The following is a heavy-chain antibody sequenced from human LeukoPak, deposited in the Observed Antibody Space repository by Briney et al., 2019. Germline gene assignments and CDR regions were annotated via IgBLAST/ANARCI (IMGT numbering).Heavy chain of an antibody. D-gene: IGHD1-26*01. CDR2: INHSGNT. V-gene: IGHV4-4*02. CDR1: SGSISSTTW. Sequence: SETLSLTCAVSSGSISSTTWWSWVRQPPGKGLEWIGEINHSGNTYYNPSLTGRVTISVDRSDNQFSLKVNSVTAADTAVYYCALGYHDVWEGWGQGTLVTVSS. CDR3: ALGYHDVWEG. J-gene: IGHJ4*02.